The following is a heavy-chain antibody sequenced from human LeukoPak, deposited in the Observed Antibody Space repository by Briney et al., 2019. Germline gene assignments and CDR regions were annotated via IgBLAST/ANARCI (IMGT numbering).Heavy chain of an antibody. CDR3: ARLGAVAAYYYYYGMDV. CDR2: IYYSGST. V-gene: IGHV4-59*08. CDR1: GDSISSYY. D-gene: IGHD6-19*01. Sequence: SETLSLTCTVSGDSISSYYWSWIRQPPGKGLEWIGYIYYSGSTNYNPSLKSRVTISVDTSKNQFSLKLSSVTAADMAVYYCARLGAVAAYYYYYGMDVWGQGTTVTVSS. J-gene: IGHJ6*02.